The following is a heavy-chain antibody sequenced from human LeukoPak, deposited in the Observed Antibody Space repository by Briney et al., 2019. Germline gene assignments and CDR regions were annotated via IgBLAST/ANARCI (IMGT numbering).Heavy chain of an antibody. CDR1: GGSLSGYY. D-gene: IGHD3-10*01. CDR3: ASGRVRGRGMDV. J-gene: IGHJ6*04. CDR2: INHSGST. Sequence: SETLSLTCAVYGGSLSGYYWSWIGQPPGKGLEWIGEINHSGSTNYNPSLKSRVTISVDTSKNQFSLKLSSVTAADTAVYYCASGRVRGRGMDVWGNGTTVTVSS. V-gene: IGHV4-34*01.